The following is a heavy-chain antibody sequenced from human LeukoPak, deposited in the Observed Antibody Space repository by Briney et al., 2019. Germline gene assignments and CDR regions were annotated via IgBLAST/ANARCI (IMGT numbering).Heavy chain of an antibody. CDR2: INHSGST. CDR1: GVSFSGYY. D-gene: IGHD3-16*02. V-gene: IGHV4-34*01. J-gene: IGHJ4*02. Sequence: PSETLSLTCAVYGVSFSGYYWSWIRQPPGKGLEWIGEINHSGSTNYNPSLKSRVTISVDTSKNQFSLKLSSVTAADTAVYYCARGRGVWGSYRYMVYFDYWGQGTLVTVSS. CDR3: ARGRGVWGSYRYMVYFDY.